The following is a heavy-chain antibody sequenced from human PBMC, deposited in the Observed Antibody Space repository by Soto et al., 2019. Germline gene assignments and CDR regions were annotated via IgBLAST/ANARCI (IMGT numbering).Heavy chain of an antibody. CDR2: IRSKGNNYAT. Sequence: EVQLVESGGGLVQPGGSLKLSCAASGFTFSGSAIHWVRQASGKGLGWVGRIRSKGNNYATAYGASLKGRFTISRDDSKNTAYLQMNSLNTEDTAVYYCSRQASDFWSGKPQYYMDVWGKGTTVTVSS. D-gene: IGHD3-3*01. V-gene: IGHV3-73*01. CDR1: GFTFSGSA. J-gene: IGHJ6*03. CDR3: SRQASDFWSGKPQYYMDV.